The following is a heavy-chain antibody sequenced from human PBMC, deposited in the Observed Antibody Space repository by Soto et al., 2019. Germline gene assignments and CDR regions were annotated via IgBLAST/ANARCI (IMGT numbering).Heavy chain of an antibody. D-gene: IGHD5-18*01. V-gene: IGHV5-10-1*01. CDR1: GYTFSDYR. CDR2: IDSSDSFI. CDR3: ARLKKYSYAYYYYYGMDV. Sequence: GESLKISCQGSGYTFSDYRISWVRQMPGKGLEWLGTIDSSDSFITYNPSFQGHVTISADKSISTAFLRWTSLKSSDSAMYYCARLKKYSYAYYYYYGMDVWGQGTTVTVSS. J-gene: IGHJ6*02.